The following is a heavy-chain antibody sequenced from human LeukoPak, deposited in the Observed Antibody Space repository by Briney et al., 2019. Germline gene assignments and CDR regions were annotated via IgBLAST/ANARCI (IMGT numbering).Heavy chain of an antibody. CDR3: ATYRQVLLPFES. CDR2: IKQDGSEK. CDR1: GFSFSSYW. J-gene: IGHJ4*02. V-gene: IGHV3-7*03. Sequence: GGSLRLSCAASGFSFSSYWMSWVRQAPGKGLEWVANIKQDGSEKYYVASVKGRFTISRDNAKNSLYLQMNSLRAEDTAIYYCATYRQVLLPFESWGQGTLVTVSS. D-gene: IGHD2-8*02.